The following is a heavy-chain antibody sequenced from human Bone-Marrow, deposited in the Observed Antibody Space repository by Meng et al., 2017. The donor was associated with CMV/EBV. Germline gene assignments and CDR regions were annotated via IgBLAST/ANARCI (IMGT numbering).Heavy chain of an antibody. CDR1: GFTLNNYD. CDR3: AKALSPSYCDFWSGDSPRHGMDV. V-gene: IGHV3-30*02. D-gene: IGHD3-3*01. J-gene: IGHJ6*02. Sequence: GGSLRLSCTASGFTLNNYDIHWVRQAPGKGLEWVTFIRYDGSNKYYADSVKGRFTVSRDNSKNTLYLQMNSLRAEDTAVYYCAKALSPSYCDFWSGDSPRHGMDVWGQGTTVTVSS. CDR2: IRYDGSNK.